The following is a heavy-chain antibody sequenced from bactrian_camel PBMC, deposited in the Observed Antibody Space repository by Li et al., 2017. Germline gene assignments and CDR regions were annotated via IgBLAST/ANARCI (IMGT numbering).Heavy chain of an antibody. Sequence: HVQLVESGGGSVKTGGSLKLSCAASGRTGHLSCLGWFRQAPGKEREGVATIHIPDGDTRYADSVKARFTISKDNSKATLFLQMNSLKPEDSAMYYCATRSGGWLTLMESAFYYWGQGTQVTVS. J-gene: IGHJ4*01. CDR1: GRTGHLSC. V-gene: IGHV3S68*01. CDR2: IHIPDGDT. D-gene: IGHD7*01. CDR3: ATRSGGWLTLMESAFYY.